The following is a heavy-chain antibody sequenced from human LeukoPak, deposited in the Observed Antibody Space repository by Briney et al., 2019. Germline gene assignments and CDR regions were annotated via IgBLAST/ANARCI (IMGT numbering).Heavy chain of an antibody. V-gene: IGHV3-21*01. CDR1: GFTFSSYS. J-gene: IGHJ4*02. CDR2: VGSSSSYI. Sequence: GGSLRLSCAASGFTFSSYSMNWVRQAPGKGLEWVSSVGSSSSYIYYADSVKGRFTISRDNAKNSLHLQMNSLRAEDTAVYYCAASTKHTAMVDYWGQGTLVTVSS. D-gene: IGHD5-18*01. CDR3: AASTKHTAMVDY.